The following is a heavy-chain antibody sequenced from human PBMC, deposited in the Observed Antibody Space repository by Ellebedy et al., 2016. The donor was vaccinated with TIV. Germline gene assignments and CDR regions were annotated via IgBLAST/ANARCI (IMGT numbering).Heavy chain of an antibody. J-gene: IGHJ4*02. V-gene: IGHV5-10-1*01. CDR2: IDPSDSYT. CDR1: GYSFTRYW. D-gene: IGHD5-18*01. Sequence: GESLKISCKGSGYSFTRYWINWVRQMPGKGLEWMGRIDPSDSYTSYSPSFQGHATISVEKSISTAYLQWSSLKASDTAMYYCAREHGYSYAYGEYWGQGTLVTVSS. CDR3: AREHGYSYAYGEY.